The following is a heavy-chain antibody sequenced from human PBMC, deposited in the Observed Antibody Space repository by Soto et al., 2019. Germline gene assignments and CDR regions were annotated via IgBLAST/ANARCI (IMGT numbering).Heavy chain of an antibody. V-gene: IGHV3-30*18. Sequence: GGSLRLSCEASGFTFRNFGMHWVRQAPGKGLEWVALMSYSGSVKFHADIVKGRFTISRDNSKDTLYLQMDNLRPEDTAVYFCAKQRFRDYSNSLLGDLDSWGQGTLVTVSS. D-gene: IGHD4-4*01. J-gene: IGHJ4*02. CDR2: MSYSGSVK. CDR1: GFTFRNFG. CDR3: AKQRFRDYSNSLLGDLDS.